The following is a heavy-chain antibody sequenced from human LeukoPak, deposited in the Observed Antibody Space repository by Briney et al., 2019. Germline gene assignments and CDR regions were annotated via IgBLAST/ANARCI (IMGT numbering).Heavy chain of an antibody. CDR3: TRGSIAYYYMDV. Sequence: ASETLSLTCTVSGGSISSYYWSWIRQPPGKGLEWIGNIYYSGSTNYNPSLKSRVTISVDTSKNQFSLKLSSVTAADTAVYYCTRGSIAYYYMDVWGKGTTVTISS. CDR2: IYYSGST. D-gene: IGHD3-22*01. J-gene: IGHJ6*03. V-gene: IGHV4-59*01. CDR1: GGSISSYY.